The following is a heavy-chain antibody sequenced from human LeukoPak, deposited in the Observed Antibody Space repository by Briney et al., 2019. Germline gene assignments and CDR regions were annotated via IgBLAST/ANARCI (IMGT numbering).Heavy chain of an antibody. V-gene: IGHV3-7*03. CDR2: INHDGSVK. CDR1: EFTFSSYW. CDR3: ARDESYSSDY. Sequence: GGSLRLSCAVSEFTFSSYWMSWVRQAPGKGLEWVANINHDGSVKYYVDSVKGRFTISRDNAKNSLYLQMNSLRAEDTAVYFCARDESYSSDYWGQGTLVTVSS. D-gene: IGHD6-13*01. J-gene: IGHJ4*02.